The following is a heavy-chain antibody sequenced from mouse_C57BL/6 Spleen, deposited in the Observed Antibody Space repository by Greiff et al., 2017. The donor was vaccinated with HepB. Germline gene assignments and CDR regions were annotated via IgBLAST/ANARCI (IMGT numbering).Heavy chain of an antibody. D-gene: IGHD1-1*01. CDR3: TRETTVVAPFAY. J-gene: IGHJ3*01. Sequence: EVQRVESGEGLVKPGGSLKLSCAASGFTFSSYAMSWVRQTPEKRLEWVAYISSGGDYIYYADTVKGRFTISRDNARNTLYLQMSSLKSEDTAMYYCTRETTVVAPFAYWGQGTLVTVSA. CDR1: GFTFSSYA. V-gene: IGHV5-9-1*02. CDR2: ISSGGDYI.